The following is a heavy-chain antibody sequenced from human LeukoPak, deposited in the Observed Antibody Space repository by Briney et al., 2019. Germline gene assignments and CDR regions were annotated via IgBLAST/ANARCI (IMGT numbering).Heavy chain of an antibody. CDR3: TRVRDSNNWWGPFDI. CDR1: GYTFATSS. V-gene: IGHV1-18*01. J-gene: IGHJ3*02. CDR2: ISPNNGNT. Sequence: GASVTVSCKPSGYTFATSSISWVRQAPGQPLEWMGWISPNNGNTYYAQKVQGRVTMTTDTSTTTAYMELKNLRSDDTAVYYCTRVRDSNNWWGPFDIWGQGTMVLVSS. D-gene: IGHD5-24*01.